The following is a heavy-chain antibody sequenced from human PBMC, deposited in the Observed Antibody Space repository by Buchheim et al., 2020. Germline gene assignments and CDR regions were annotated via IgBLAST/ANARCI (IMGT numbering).Heavy chain of an antibody. CDR3: ARGPGGGGYYYLPYYFDY. D-gene: IGHD3-22*01. CDR1: GGSISSGDYY. CDR2: IYYSGST. Sequence: QVQLQESGPGLVKPSQTLSLTCTVSGGSISSGDYYWSWIRQPSGKGLEWIGYIYYSGSTYYNPSLKSRVTISVDTSKNQFSLKLSSVTAADTAVYYCARGPGGGGYYYLPYYFDYWGQGTL. V-gene: IGHV4-30-4*01. J-gene: IGHJ4*02.